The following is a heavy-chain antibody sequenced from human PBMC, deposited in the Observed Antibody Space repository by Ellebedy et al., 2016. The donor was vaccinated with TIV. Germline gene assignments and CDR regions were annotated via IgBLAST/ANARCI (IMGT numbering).Heavy chain of an antibody. CDR1: GGSISTYY. Sequence: MPGGSLRLSCTVSGGSISTYYWSWIRQPPGKGLEWFGYIYYSGSTKYNPSLKSRVTMSVDTSKKQFSLNLSSVTAADTAVYYCATSYDSSGYYDDDAFDIWGQGTMVTVSS. D-gene: IGHD3-22*01. J-gene: IGHJ3*02. CDR3: ATSYDSSGYYDDDAFDI. V-gene: IGHV4-59*01. CDR2: IYYSGST.